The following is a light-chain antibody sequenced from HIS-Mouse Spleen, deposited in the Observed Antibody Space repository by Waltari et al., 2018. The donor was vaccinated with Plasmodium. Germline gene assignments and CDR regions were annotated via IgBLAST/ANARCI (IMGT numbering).Light chain of an antibody. CDR1: SSDVGGYNY. J-gene: IGLJ2*01. CDR3: SSYAGSNNVV. CDR2: EVS. V-gene: IGLV2-8*01. Sequence: QSALTQPPSASGSPGQSVTISCTGTSSDVGGYNYVSWYQQHPGKAPNPMIYEVSKRPSGFPDRCSGSKSGNTASLTVSGLQAEDEADYYCSSYAGSNNVVFGGGTKLTVL.